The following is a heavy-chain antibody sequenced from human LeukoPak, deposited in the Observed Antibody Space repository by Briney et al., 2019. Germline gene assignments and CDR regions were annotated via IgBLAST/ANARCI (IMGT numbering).Heavy chain of an antibody. CDR3: AKVRGIAAAGTQPSGSSDY. CDR2: ISGSGGST. V-gene: IGHV3-23*01. J-gene: IGHJ4*02. CDR1: GFTFSSYG. Sequence: NPGGSLRLSCAASGFTFSSYGMSWVRQAPGKGLEWVSAISGSGGSTYYADSVKGRFTISRDNSKNTLYLQMNSLRAEDTAVYYCAKVRGIAAAGTQPSGSSDYWGQGTLVTVSS. D-gene: IGHD6-13*01.